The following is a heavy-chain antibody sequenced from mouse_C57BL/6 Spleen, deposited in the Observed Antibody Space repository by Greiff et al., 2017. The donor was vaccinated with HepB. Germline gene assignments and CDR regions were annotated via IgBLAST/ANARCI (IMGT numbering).Heavy chain of an antibody. CDR3: ARSPFPTIVTPWFAY. V-gene: IGHV2-2*01. Sequence: VKLMESGPGLVQPSQSLSITCTVSGFSLTSYGVHWVRQSPGKGLEWLGVIWSGGSTDYNAAFISRLSISKDNSKSQVFFKMNSLQADDTAIYYCARSPFPTIVTPWFAYWGQGTLVTVSA. D-gene: IGHD2-5*01. CDR2: IWSGGST. J-gene: IGHJ3*01. CDR1: GFSLTSYG.